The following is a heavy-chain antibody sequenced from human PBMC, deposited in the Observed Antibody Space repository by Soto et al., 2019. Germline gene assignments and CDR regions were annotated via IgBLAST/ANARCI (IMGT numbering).Heavy chain of an antibody. CDR2: INPYNGNT. D-gene: IGHD1-26*01. CDR3: ARDPVGGNWFDY. CDR1: GYTFTRSG. Sequence: GASVKVSCKASGYTFTRSGISWVRQAPGQGLEWMGWINPYNGNTNYAQKLQGRVTMTTDTSTSTAYMELRSLRSDDTAVYCCARDPVGGNWFDYWGQGTLVTVSS. J-gene: IGHJ5*01. V-gene: IGHV1-18*01.